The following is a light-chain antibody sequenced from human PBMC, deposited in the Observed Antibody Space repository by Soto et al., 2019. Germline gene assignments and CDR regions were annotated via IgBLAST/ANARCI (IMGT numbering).Light chain of an antibody. J-gene: IGLJ1*01. CDR3: SSYTSSSTLV. CDR2: EVS. CDR1: SRDVGGYNY. Sequence: QSALTQPASVSGSLGQWIPISCTGPSRDVGGYNYVSWYQQHPGKAPKLMIYEVSNRPSGVSNRFSGSKSGNTASLTISGLQAEDEADYYCSSYTSSSTLVFGTGTKVTVL. V-gene: IGLV2-14*01.